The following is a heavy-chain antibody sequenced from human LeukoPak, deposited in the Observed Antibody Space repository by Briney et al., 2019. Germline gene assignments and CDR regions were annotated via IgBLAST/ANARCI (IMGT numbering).Heavy chain of an antibody. CDR2: INHSGST. Sequence: PSETLSLTCAVYGGSFSGYYWSWIRQPPGKGLEWIGEINHSGSTNYNPSLKSRVTISVDTSKNQFSLKLSSVTAADTAVYYCARGRSWRDFDYWGQGTLVTVSS. J-gene: IGHJ4*02. CDR3: ARGRSWRDFDY. D-gene: IGHD6-13*01. V-gene: IGHV4-34*01. CDR1: GGSFSGYY.